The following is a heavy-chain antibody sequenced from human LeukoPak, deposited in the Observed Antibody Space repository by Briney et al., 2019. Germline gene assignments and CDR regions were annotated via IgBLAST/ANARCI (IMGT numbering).Heavy chain of an antibody. J-gene: IGHJ4*02. V-gene: IGHV3-48*04. CDR3: AREGAGGFDY. CDR2: ITSNINTI. D-gene: IGHD1-26*01. CDR1: GFTFSTYN. Sequence: GGSLRLSCVASGFTFSTYNMNWVRQAPGKGLEWLAYITSNINTIYYADSVQGRFTISRDNAKNSLYLQMNSLRAEDTAVYYCAREGAGGFDYWGQGTLVTVSS.